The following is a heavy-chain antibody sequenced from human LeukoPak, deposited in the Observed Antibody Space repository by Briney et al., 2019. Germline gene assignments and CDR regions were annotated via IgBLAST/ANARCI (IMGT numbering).Heavy chain of an antibody. D-gene: IGHD6-19*01. V-gene: IGHV4-34*01. CDR3: ARDPWQWLVLGAFDI. J-gene: IGHJ3*02. CDR1: GGSFSGYY. Sequence: SETLSLTCAVYGGSFSGYYWSWIRQPPGKGLEWIGEINHSGGTNYNPSLKSRVTISVDTSKNQFSLKLSSVTAADTAVYYCARDPWQWLVLGAFDIWGQGTMVTVSS. CDR2: INHSGGT.